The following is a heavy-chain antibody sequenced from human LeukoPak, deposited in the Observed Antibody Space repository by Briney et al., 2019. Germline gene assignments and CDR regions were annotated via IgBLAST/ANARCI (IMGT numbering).Heavy chain of an antibody. Sequence: SVKVSCKASGGTFSSYAISWVRQAPGQGLEWMGRIIPIFGTANYAQKFQGRVTITTDESSSTAYMELSSLRSEDTAVYYCARDSYYDSSGYYQYYFDYWGQGTLVTVSS. CDR2: IIPIFGTA. V-gene: IGHV1-69*05. J-gene: IGHJ4*02. D-gene: IGHD3-22*01. CDR3: ARDSYYDSSGYYQYYFDY. CDR1: GGTFSSYA.